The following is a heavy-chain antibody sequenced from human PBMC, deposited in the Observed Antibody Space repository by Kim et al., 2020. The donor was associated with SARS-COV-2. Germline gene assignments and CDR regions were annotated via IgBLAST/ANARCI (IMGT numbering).Heavy chain of an antibody. D-gene: IGHD4-4*01. V-gene: IGHV3-23*01. CDR2: ISRSGDTT. CDR3: ARDDGGVEVTSAYY. Sequence: GGSLRLSCAASGFYFTSFVMTWVRQAPGKGLEWVSTISRSGDTTYYTDSMKGRFTISRDNSKNVLYLQMNSLRAEDTAIYYCARDDGGVEVTSAYYWGQGSPVTVSP. J-gene: IGHJ4*02. CDR1: GFYFTSFV.